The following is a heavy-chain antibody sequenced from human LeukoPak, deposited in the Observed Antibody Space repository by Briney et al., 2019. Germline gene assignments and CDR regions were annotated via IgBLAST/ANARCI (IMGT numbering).Heavy chain of an antibody. Sequence: ASVKVSCKASGYTFTGYYMHWVRQAPGQGLEWMGWINPNSGGTNYAQKFQGRVTMTRDTSISTAYMGLSRLRSDDTAVYYCARDRAVAGTVYYYYMDVWGKGTTVTVSS. D-gene: IGHD6-19*01. J-gene: IGHJ6*03. CDR3: ARDRAVAGTVYYYYMDV. CDR2: INPNSGGT. CDR1: GYTFTGYY. V-gene: IGHV1-2*02.